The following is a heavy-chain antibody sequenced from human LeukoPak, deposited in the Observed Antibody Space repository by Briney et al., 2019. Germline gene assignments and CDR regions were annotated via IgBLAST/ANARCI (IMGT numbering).Heavy chain of an antibody. V-gene: IGHV3-23*01. CDR2: VSGSGGST. CDR3: AKASSTHPGPLTKVIYYYYMDV. CDR1: GFTFSSYA. J-gene: IGHJ6*03. Sequence: PGGSLRLSCAASGFTFSSYAMSWVRQAPGKGLEWVSGVSGSGGSTYYADSVKGRFTISRDNSKNTLYLQMNRLRAEDTAAYYCAKASSTHPGPLTKVIYYYYMDVWGKGTTVTVSS. D-gene: IGHD2-2*01.